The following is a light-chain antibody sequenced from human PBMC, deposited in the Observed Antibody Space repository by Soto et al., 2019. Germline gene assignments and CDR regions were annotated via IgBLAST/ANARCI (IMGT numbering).Light chain of an antibody. V-gene: IGKV3D-20*02. Sequence: EILFTQSPGTLSLSPGERATLSCRASQSVSSSYLAWYQHKPGQAPRLLIYDASNRATGIPDRFSGSGSGTDFTLTISSLEPEDFAAYYCQQRSNWPRTFGQGTKVDIK. CDR2: DAS. J-gene: IGKJ1*01. CDR3: QQRSNWPRT. CDR1: QSVSSSY.